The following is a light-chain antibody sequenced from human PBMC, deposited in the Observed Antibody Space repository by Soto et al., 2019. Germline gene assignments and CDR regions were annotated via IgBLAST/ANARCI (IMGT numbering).Light chain of an antibody. J-gene: IGLJ1*01. Sequence: QSVLTQPATVSGFPGQSISISCTRSSSDVGAYDYVSWYQQHPDKAPKLMIYEVSKRPSWVSTPFSGSKSVNTATLTISGLQAEDEADYYCCSYTSSSTRVFGTGTKVTVL. CDR2: EVS. CDR3: CSYTSSSTRV. V-gene: IGLV2-14*03. CDR1: SSDVGAYDY.